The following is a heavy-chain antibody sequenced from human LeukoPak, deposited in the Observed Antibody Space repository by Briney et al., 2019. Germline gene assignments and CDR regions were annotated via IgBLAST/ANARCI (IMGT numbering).Heavy chain of an antibody. CDR2: ISYDGSKK. Sequence: GGSLRLSCAASGFTFSNYGIHWVRQGPGKGLEWVAVISYDGSKKYYADSVKGRFTISRDSSKNTVDLQMSSLRAEDTALYYCARDVDTRGHYARFDPWGQGTLVTVSS. D-gene: IGHD5-18*01. J-gene: IGHJ5*02. CDR3: ARDVDTRGHYARFDP. CDR1: GFTFSNYG. V-gene: IGHV3-33*05.